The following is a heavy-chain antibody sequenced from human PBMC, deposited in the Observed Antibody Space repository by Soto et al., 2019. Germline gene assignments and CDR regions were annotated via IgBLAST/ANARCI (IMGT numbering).Heavy chain of an antibody. CDR2: IKSKTDGGTT. J-gene: IGHJ4*02. CDR3: TTDSMIVVVPRMDY. V-gene: IGHV3-15*07. D-gene: IGHD3-22*01. Sequence: GGSLRLSCAASGFTFSNAWMNWVRQAPGKGLEWVGRIKSKTDGGTTDYAAPVKGRFTISRDDSKNTLYLQMNSLKTEDTAVYYCTTDSMIVVVPRMDYWGQGTLVTVSS. CDR1: GFTFSNAW.